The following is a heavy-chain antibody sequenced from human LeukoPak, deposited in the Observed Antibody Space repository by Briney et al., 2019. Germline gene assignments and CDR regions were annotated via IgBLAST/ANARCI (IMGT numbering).Heavy chain of an antibody. CDR1: GGSISSGSYY. CDR2: IYYSGST. J-gene: IGHJ5*02. V-gene: IGHV4-61*01. Sequence: SETLSLTCTFSGGSISSGSYYWSWIRQPPGKGLEWIGYIYYSGSTNYNPSLKSRVTISGDTSKNQFSLKLSSVTAADTAVYYCARLYDFWSGPGVWFDPWGQGTLVTVSS. D-gene: IGHD3-3*01. CDR3: ARLYDFWSGPGVWFDP.